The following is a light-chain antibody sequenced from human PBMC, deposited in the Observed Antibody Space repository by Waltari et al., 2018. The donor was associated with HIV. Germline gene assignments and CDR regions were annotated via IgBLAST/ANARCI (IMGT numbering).Light chain of an antibody. CDR1: QSISSY. CDR3: QQSYSTLSLT. CDR2: AAS. Sequence: DIQMTQSPSSLSPSVEARVTITCRASQSISSYLTWYQQKPGKAPKLLINAASSLQSGGPSRFSGSGSGTDFNLTISSLQPEDFATYYCQQSYSTLSLTFGQGTRLEIK. V-gene: IGKV1-39*01. J-gene: IGKJ5*01.